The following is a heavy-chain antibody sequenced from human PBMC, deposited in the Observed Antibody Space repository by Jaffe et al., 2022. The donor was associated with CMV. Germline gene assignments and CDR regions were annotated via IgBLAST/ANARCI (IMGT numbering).Heavy chain of an antibody. CDR2: IIPIFGTA. Sequence: QVQLVQSGAEVKKPGSSVKVSCKASGGTFSSYAISWVRQAPGQGLEWMGGIIPIFGTANYAQKFQGRVTITADESTSTAYMELSSLRSEDTAVYYCARGRLRFLEWPYHGVAFDIWGQGTMVTVSS. D-gene: IGHD3-3*01. CDR3: ARGRLRFLEWPYHGVAFDI. CDR1: GGTFSSYA. V-gene: IGHV1-69*01. J-gene: IGHJ3*02.